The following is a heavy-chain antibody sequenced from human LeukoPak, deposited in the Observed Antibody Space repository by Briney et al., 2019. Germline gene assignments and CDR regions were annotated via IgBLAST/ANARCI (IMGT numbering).Heavy chain of an antibody. CDR1: GFTFNSYA. Sequence: GGSLRLSCAASGFTFNSYAMIWVRLAPGKGLEWVSAISGSGGSTYYADSVKGRFTISRDNSKNTLYLQMNSLRAEDTAVYYCAKVIIAVAGPPNYWGQGTLVTVSS. V-gene: IGHV3-23*01. J-gene: IGHJ4*02. CDR3: AKVIIAVAGPPNY. CDR2: ISGSGGST. D-gene: IGHD6-19*01.